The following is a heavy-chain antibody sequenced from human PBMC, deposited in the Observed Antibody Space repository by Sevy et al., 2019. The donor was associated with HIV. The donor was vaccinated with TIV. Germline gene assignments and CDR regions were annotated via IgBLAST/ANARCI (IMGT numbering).Heavy chain of an antibody. J-gene: IGHJ4*02. D-gene: IGHD6-13*01. Sequence: GGSLRLSCAASGFTFNNYSMNWVRQAPGKGLEWVSSISSSSSYIYYADSLKGRFTISRDNAKNPLYLQMNSLRAEDTAVYYCARASQQLVLLREYYFDYWGQGTLVTVSS. CDR1: GFTFNNYS. CDR2: ISSSSSYI. V-gene: IGHV3-21*01. CDR3: ARASQQLVLLREYYFDY.